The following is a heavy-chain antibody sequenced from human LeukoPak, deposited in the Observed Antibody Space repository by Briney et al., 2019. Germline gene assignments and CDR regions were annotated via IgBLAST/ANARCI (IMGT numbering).Heavy chain of an antibody. CDR1: GGSISSSSYY. CDR2: IYYSGST. Sequence: SETLSLTCTVSGGSISSSSYYWGWIRQPPGKGLEWIGSIYYSGSTYYNPSLKSRVTISVDTSKNQFSLKLSSVTAADTAVYYCARASDNWNYVAGCWGQGTLVTVSS. J-gene: IGHJ4*02. D-gene: IGHD1-7*01. CDR3: ARASDNWNYVAGC. V-gene: IGHV4-39*07.